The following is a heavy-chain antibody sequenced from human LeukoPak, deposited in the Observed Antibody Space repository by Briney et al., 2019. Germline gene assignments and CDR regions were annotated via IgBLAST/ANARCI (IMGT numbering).Heavy chain of an antibody. CDR2: ISGSGGST. CDR3: AKATPQWELLCVFDY. D-gene: IGHD1-26*01. J-gene: IGHJ4*02. CDR1: GFTFSSYG. V-gene: IGHV3-23*01. Sequence: GRSLRLSCAASGFTFSSYGMHWVRQAPGKGLEWVSAISGSGGSTYYADSVKGRFTISRDNSKNTLYLQMNSLRAEDTAVYYCAKATPQWELLCVFDYWGQGTLVTVSS.